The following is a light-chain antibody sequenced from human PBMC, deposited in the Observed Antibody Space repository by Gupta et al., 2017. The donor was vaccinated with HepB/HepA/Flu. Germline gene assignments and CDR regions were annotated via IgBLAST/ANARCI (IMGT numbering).Light chain of an antibody. V-gene: IGLV1-44*01. CDR2: SNN. Sequence: QSVLTQPPSASGTPGQRVTIACSGSSSNIGSNTVNWYQQLPGTAPKLLIYSNNQRPYGVPDRFSGSKSGTSASLAISGLQSEDEADYYCAAWDDSLNGLYVFGTGTKVTVL. CDR1: SSNIGSNT. CDR3: AAWDDSLNGLYV. J-gene: IGLJ1*01.